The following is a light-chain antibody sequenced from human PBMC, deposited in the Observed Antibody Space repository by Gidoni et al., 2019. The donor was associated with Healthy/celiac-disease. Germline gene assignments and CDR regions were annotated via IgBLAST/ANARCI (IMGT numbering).Light chain of an antibody. CDR2: AAS. CDR3: QKYNSAPLT. CDR1: QGISNY. J-gene: IGKJ3*01. V-gene: IGKV1-27*01. Sequence: DLHLTQSPSSLSASVGDRVPITCRASQGISNYLAWYQQKPGKVPKLLIYAASTLQSGVPPRFSGSGSGTDFTLTISSLQPEDVATYYCQKYNSAPLTFGPXTKVDIK.